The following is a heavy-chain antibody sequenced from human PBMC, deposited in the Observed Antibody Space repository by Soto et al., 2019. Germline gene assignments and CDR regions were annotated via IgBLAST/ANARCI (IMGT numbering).Heavy chain of an antibody. J-gene: IGHJ5*02. CDR1: GGSISSSNW. CDR3: ASVAQWLVRWFDP. V-gene: IGHV4-4*02. D-gene: IGHD6-19*01. Sequence: QVQLQESGPGLVKPSGTLSLTCAVSGGSISSSNWWSWVRQPPGKGLEWIGEIYHSGSTNYNPSLKSRVXXSXAXXMSQFSLKLSSVPAADTAVYYCASVAQWLVRWFDPWGPGTLVTVSS. CDR2: IYHSGST.